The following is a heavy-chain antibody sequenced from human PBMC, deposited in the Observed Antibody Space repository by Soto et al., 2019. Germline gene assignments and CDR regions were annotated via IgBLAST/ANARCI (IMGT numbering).Heavy chain of an antibody. CDR3: AIDDNGDESTHFDY. D-gene: IGHD4-17*01. V-gene: IGHV1-3*01. CDR1: GYTFTSYV. CDR2: INAGKGNT. J-gene: IGHJ4*02. Sequence: GASVKVSCKASGYTFTSYVMHWVRQAPGQRNEWMGWINAGKGNTKYSQKFQGRVTITRDTSASTAYMDLSSLRSEDTAVYYCAIDDNGDESTHFDYWGQRTPVTVSS.